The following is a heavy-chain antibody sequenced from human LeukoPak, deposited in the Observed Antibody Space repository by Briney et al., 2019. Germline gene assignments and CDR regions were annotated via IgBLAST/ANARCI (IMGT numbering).Heavy chain of an antibody. CDR3: ARGLGYSYGFAFDI. Sequence: SETLSLTCTVSGGSISSSSYYWGWIRQPPGRGLEWIGSIYYSGSTYYNPSLKSRVTISVDTSKNQFSLKLSSVTAADTAVYYCARGLGYSYGFAFDIWGQGTMVTVSS. V-gene: IGHV4-39*01. CDR2: IYYSGST. J-gene: IGHJ3*02. CDR1: GGSISSSSYY. D-gene: IGHD5-18*01.